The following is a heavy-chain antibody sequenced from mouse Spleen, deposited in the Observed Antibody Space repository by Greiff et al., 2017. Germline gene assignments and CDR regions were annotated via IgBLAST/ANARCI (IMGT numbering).Heavy chain of an antibody. V-gene: IGHV2-4-1*01. Sequence: VKLVESGPGLVAPSQSLSITCTVSGFSLTNYAVHWVRQSPGKGLEWLGVIWSDGSTDYNAAFISRLSISKDNSKSQVFFKMNSLQADDTAIYYCARNSDYYGSSSARFAYWGQGTLVTVSA. D-gene: IGHD1-1*01. J-gene: IGHJ3*01. CDR2: IWSDGST. CDR3: ARNSDYYGSSSARFAY. CDR1: GFSLTNYA.